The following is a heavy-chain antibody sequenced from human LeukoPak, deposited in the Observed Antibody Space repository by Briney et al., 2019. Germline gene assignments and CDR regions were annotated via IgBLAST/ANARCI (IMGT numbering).Heavy chain of an antibody. Sequence: GGSLRLSCAASGFNFIDYSMNWVRQAPGKGLEWISYIGISSGNTKYADSVKGRFTISRDKARNSLYLQMNSLRVEDTAMYCCARGMAVAGDFDYWGQGTLVTVSS. D-gene: IGHD6-19*01. CDR3: ARGMAVAGDFDY. CDR1: GFNFIDYS. J-gene: IGHJ4*02. V-gene: IGHV3-48*01. CDR2: IGISSGNT.